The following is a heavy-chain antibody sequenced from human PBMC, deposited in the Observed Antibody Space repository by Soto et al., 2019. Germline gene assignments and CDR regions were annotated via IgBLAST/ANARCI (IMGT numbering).Heavy chain of an antibody. V-gene: IGHV4-39*01. CDR3: SRRAPEGFGP. J-gene: IGHJ5*02. CDR1: GGSFGSSAYY. CDR2: INSSGCT. Sequence: LSLTCTVSGGSFGSSAYYWGWIRRAPGKGLEWIGSINSSGCTFSNPSLKSRVTLSVDTSKNQFSLKLTSVTAADTALYYCSRRAPEGFGPWGQGTLVTVSS.